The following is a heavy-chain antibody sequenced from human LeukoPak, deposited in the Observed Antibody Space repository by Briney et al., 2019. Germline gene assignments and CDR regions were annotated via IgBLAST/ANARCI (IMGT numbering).Heavy chain of an antibody. Sequence: GASVKVSCKASGYTFTSYDINWLRQATGQGLEWMGWMNPNSGNTGYAQKFQGRVTMTRNTSISTAYMELSSLRSEDTAVYYCRYSSSSDYYYYMDVWGKGTTVTVSS. CDR2: MNPNSGNT. CDR1: GYTFTSYD. D-gene: IGHD6-6*01. V-gene: IGHV1-8*01. J-gene: IGHJ6*03. CDR3: RYSSSSDYYYYMDV.